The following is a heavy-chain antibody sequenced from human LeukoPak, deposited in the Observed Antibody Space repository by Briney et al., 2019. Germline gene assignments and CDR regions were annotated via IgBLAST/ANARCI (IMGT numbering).Heavy chain of an antibody. V-gene: IGHV3-23*01. J-gene: IGHJ4*02. CDR1: GFTFSSYA. D-gene: IGHD4-23*01. CDR3: ARHPEITPDYFDY. CDR2: ISGSGGST. Sequence: GGSLRLSCAASGFTFSSYAMSWVRQAPGKGLEWVSAISGSGGSTYYADSVKGRFTISRDNSKNTLYLQMNSLRAEDTAVYYCARHPEITPDYFDYWGQGTLVTVSS.